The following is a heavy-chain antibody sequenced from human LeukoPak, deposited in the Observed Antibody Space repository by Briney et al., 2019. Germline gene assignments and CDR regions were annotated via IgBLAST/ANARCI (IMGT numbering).Heavy chain of an antibody. V-gene: IGHV3-30-3*01. Sequence: GGSLRLSCAASGFTFSSYAMHWVRQAPAQGLEWVAVISYDGSNKYYADSVKGRFTISRDNSKNTLYLQMNSLRAEDTAVYYCARDRVGATDYFDYWGQGTLVTVSS. CDR3: ARDRVGATDYFDY. D-gene: IGHD1-26*01. CDR2: ISYDGSNK. J-gene: IGHJ4*02. CDR1: GFTFSSYA.